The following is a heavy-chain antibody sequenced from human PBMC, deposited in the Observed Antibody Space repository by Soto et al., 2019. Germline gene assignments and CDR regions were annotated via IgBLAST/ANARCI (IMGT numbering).Heavy chain of an antibody. CDR3: ARDGCTSATCDVYGMDV. Sequence: LRLSCAASGFTFSSYWMSWVRQAPGKGLVWVANIKGDGSERHYVDSVKGRFIISRDNGKNSLFLQMNSLRVEDTAEYYCARDGCTSATCDVYGMDVWGQGTTVTVSS. J-gene: IGHJ6*02. D-gene: IGHD2-2*01. V-gene: IGHV3-7*03. CDR1: GFTFSSYW. CDR2: IKGDGSER.